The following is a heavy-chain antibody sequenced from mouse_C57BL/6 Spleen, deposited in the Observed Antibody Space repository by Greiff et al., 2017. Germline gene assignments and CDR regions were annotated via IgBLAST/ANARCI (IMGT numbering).Heavy chain of an antibody. CDR1: GYSFTDYN. J-gene: IGHJ3*01. V-gene: IGHV1-39*01. D-gene: IGHD1-1*01. Sequence: EVQLQQSGPELVKPGASVKLSCKASGYSFTDYNMNWVKQSNGKSLEWIGVINPNYGTTSYNQKFKGKATLTVDQSSSTAYMQLNSLTSEDSAVYYWARSVITTEAWVAYWGQGTLVTVSA. CDR3: ARSVITTEAWVAY. CDR2: INPNYGTT.